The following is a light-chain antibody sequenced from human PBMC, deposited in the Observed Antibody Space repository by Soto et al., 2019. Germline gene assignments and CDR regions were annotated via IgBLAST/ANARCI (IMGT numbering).Light chain of an antibody. V-gene: IGKV2-28*01. Sequence: DIGMAKSPLSLPVTPGEPASISCRSSQSILHSNGYNSLDWYLQKPGQSPQLLIYLGSNRASGVPDRFSGSGSGTDFTLKISRVEGEDVGVYYCMQALQAPLTFGQGSRLEIK. CDR1: QSILHSNGYNS. CDR2: LGS. J-gene: IGKJ5*01. CDR3: MQALQAPLT.